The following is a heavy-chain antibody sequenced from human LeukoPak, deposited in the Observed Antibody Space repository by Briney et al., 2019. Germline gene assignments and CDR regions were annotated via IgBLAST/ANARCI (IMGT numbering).Heavy chain of an antibody. CDR1: GFTFSDHY. D-gene: IGHD6-6*01. Sequence: SGGSLRLSCAASGFTFSDHYMDWVRQAPGKGLEWVGRTRNKANSYTTEYAASVKGRFTISRDDSKNSLYLQMNSLKTEDTAAYYCATGRSIAARPFDYWGQGTLVTVSS. CDR2: TRNKANSYTT. CDR3: ATGRSIAARPFDY. V-gene: IGHV3-72*01. J-gene: IGHJ4*02.